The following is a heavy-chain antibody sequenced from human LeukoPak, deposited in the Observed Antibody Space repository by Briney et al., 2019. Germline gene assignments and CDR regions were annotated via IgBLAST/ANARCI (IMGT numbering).Heavy chain of an antibody. D-gene: IGHD3-10*01. Sequence: TGRSLRLSCAASGFTFSTYDMHWVRQAPGKGLEWVAVIWYDGTNKYYADSVEGRFTISRDNSKNTLYPQMNSLRAEDTAVYYCAKDHGSGSYPTLPSDYWGQGTLVTVSS. CDR2: IWYDGTNK. CDR3: AKDHGSGSYPTLPSDY. CDR1: GFTFSTYD. J-gene: IGHJ4*02. V-gene: IGHV3-33*06.